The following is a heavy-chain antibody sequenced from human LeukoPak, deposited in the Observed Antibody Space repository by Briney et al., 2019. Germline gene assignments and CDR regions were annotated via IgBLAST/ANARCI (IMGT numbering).Heavy chain of an antibody. J-gene: IGHJ4*02. CDR3: ARGARKGDDYGGFFDY. Sequence: GGSLRLSCAASGFTFSSYGMHWVRQAPGKGLEWVSLIYSGGSTYYADSVKGRFTISRDNSKNTLYLQMNSLRPQDTAVYYCARGARKGDDYGGFFDYWGQGTLVTVSS. CDR2: IYSGGST. D-gene: IGHD4-23*01. V-gene: IGHV3-NL1*01. CDR1: GFTFSSYG.